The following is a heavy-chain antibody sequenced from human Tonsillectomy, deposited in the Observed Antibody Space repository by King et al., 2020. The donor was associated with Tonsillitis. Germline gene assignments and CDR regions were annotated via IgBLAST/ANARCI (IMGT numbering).Heavy chain of an antibody. D-gene: IGHD1-1*01. CDR2: IYSGGST. V-gene: IGHV3-53*04. CDR3: ARAPASTATTQISLNVAYLNWNGRRGEDRVVNYGAEGVRITRVFSSSST. CDR1: GFTVSSNY. Sequence: VQLVESGGGLVQPGGSLRLSCAASGFTVSSNYMSWVRQAPGKGLEWVSVIYSGGSTYYADSVKGRFTISRHNSKNTLYLQMNSLRAEDTAVYYCARAPASTATTQISLNVAYLNWNGRRGEDRVVNYGAEGVRITRVFSSSSTCGQGP. J-gene: IGHJ1*01.